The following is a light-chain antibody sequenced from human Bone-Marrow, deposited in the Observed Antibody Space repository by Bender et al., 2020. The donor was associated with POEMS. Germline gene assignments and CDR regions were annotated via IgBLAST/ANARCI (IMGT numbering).Light chain of an antibody. J-gene: IGLJ1*01. V-gene: IGLV2-11*01. CDR2: DVS. CDR1: SSDVGGYNY. Sequence: QSALTQPRSVSGSPGQSVTISCTGTSSDVGGYNYVSWYKHHPGKAPQLMIYDVSRRPSGVPDRISGSKSGDTASLTISGLQADDEADYYCCSFAGGNSFVFGSGTMVTVL. CDR3: CSFAGGNSFV.